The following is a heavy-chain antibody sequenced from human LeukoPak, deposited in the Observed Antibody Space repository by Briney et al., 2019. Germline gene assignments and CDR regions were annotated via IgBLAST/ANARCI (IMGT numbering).Heavy chain of an antibody. Sequence: GGSLRLSCAASGFTVSSNYMSWVRQAPGKGLEWVSVIYSSGSTYYADSVKGRFTISRDNSKNTLYLQMNSLRAEDTAVYYCAGYCSGGSCSTGFDYWGQGTLVTVSS. CDR3: AGYCSGGSCSTGFDY. CDR1: GFTVSSNY. J-gene: IGHJ4*02. CDR2: IYSSGST. V-gene: IGHV3-53*01. D-gene: IGHD2-15*01.